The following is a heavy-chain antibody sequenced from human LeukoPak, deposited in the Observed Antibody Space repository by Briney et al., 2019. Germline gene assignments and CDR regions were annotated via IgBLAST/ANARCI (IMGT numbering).Heavy chain of an antibody. J-gene: IGHJ4*02. CDR3: ARNGGNSDVDD. Sequence: KPSETLSLTCAVSGGSITSTNWWSWVRQPPGKGLEWIGEIYHSGSINYNSSLKSRVTISVDKSKNQFSLKLSSVTAADTAVYYCARNGGNSDVDDWGQGTLVTVSS. D-gene: IGHD4-23*01. CDR2: IYHSGSI. CDR1: GGSITSTNW. V-gene: IGHV4-4*02.